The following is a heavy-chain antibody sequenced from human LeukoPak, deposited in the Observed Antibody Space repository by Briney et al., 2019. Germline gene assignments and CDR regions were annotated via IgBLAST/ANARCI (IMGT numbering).Heavy chain of an antibody. CDR2: ISGRDSST. J-gene: IGHJ3*02. V-gene: IGHV3-23*01. CDR3: AKIRPPAYDI. Sequence: GGSLRLSCAASGFTFSSYAMNWVRQAPGKGLEWVSAISGRDSSTYYADSVKGRLTISRDNSKNTLYLQMNSLRAEDTAVYYCAKIRPPAYDIWGQGTMVTVSS. D-gene: IGHD3-3*02. CDR1: GFTFSSYA.